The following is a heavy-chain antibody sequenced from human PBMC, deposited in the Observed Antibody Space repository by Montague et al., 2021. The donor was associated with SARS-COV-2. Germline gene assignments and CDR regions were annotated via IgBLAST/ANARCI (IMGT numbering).Heavy chain of an antibody. CDR2: IYYSGST. D-gene: IGHD1-26*01. CDR1: GGSISSGSYY. V-gene: IGHV4-39*01. Sequence: SETLSLTCTVSGGSISSGSYYWGWIRQPPGKGLEWIGRIYYSGSTYYNPSLKSRVTISVDTSKNQFSLKLSSVTAADTAVYYCARQMASWWELLYYFDYWGQGTLVTVSS. J-gene: IGHJ4*02. CDR3: ARQMASWWELLYYFDY.